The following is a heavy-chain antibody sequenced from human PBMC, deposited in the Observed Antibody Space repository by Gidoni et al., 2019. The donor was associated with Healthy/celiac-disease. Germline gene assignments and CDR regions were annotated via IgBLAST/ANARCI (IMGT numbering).Heavy chain of an antibody. CDR1: GFPFYDYA. J-gene: IGHJ6*02. D-gene: IGHD6-19*01. CDR2: IRWNSGSI. Sequence: EVQLVESGGGLVQPGRSLRLSCAAPGFPFYDYAMHWVRQAPGKGLEWVSGIRWNSGSIGYADSVKGRFTISRDNAKNSLYLQMNSLRAEDTALYYCAKDMAQWLLPRYYYGMDVWGQGTTVTVSS. V-gene: IGHV3-9*01. CDR3: AKDMAQWLLPRYYYGMDV.